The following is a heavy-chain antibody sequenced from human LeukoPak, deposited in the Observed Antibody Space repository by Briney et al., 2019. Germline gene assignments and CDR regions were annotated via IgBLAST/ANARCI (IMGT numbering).Heavy chain of an antibody. Sequence: PSETLSLTCAVYGGSFSGYYWSWIRQPPGKGLEWIGEINHSGSTNYNPSLKSRVTISVDTSKNQFSLKLSSVTAADTAVYYCAGATVVTHYFDYWGQGTLVTVSS. J-gene: IGHJ4*02. V-gene: IGHV4-34*01. CDR3: AGATVVTHYFDY. CDR1: GGSFSGYY. CDR2: INHSGST. D-gene: IGHD4-17*01.